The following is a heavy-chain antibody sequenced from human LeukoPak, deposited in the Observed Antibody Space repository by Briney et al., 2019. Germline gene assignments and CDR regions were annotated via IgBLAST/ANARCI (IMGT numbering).Heavy chain of an antibody. CDR3: TKGVSMIVPLTAFDI. J-gene: IGHJ3*02. CDR1: GFTFNDYT. Sequence: GRSLRLSCAASGFTFNDYTMNWVRQAPGKGLEWVSGISWNSGTIGHADSVKGRFTISRDNAKNSLYLQMNSLRAEDTALYYCTKGVSMIVPLTAFDIWGQGTMVTVSS. V-gene: IGHV3-9*01. CDR2: ISWNSGTI. D-gene: IGHD3-22*01.